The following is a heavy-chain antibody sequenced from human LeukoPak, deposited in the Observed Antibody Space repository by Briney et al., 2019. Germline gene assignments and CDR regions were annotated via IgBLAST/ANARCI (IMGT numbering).Heavy chain of an antibody. J-gene: IGHJ6*03. Sequence: SETLSLTCTVSGGSISSYYWSWIRQPPGEGLEWIGYIYYSGSTNYNPSLKSRVTISVDTSKNQFSLKLSSVTAADTAVYYCARRGAAAGAGWGYMDVWGKGTTVTVSS. D-gene: IGHD6-13*01. CDR3: ARRGAAAGAGWGYMDV. CDR2: IYYSGST. V-gene: IGHV4-59*08. CDR1: GGSISSYY.